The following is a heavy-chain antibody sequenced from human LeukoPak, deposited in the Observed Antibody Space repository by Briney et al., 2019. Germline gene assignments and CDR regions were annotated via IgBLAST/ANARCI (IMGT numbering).Heavy chain of an antibody. CDR3: ARGGNSGYDSNFDY. CDR2: MNPNSGST. J-gene: IGHJ4*02. CDR1: GYTFTSYG. V-gene: IGHV1-8*02. D-gene: IGHD5-12*01. Sequence: ASVKVSCKASGYTFTSYGISWVRQATGQGLEWMGWMNPNSGSTGYAQKFQGRVTMTRNTSISTAYMELSSLRSEDTAVYYCARGGNSGYDSNFDYWGQGTLVTVSS.